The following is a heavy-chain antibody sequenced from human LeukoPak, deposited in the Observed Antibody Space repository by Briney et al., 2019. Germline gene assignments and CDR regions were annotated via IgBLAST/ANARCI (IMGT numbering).Heavy chain of an antibody. J-gene: IGHJ6*03. CDR3: ARVFRYAAMVYYYYYMDV. Sequence: GGSLRLSCAASGFTFSDYYMSWIRQAPGKGLEWVSYISSSGSTIYYADSVKGRFTISRDNAKNSLYLQMNSLRAEDTAVYYCARVFRYAAMVYYYYYMDVWGKGTTVTISS. CDR1: GFTFSDYY. D-gene: IGHD5-18*01. CDR2: ISSSGSTI. V-gene: IGHV3-11*01.